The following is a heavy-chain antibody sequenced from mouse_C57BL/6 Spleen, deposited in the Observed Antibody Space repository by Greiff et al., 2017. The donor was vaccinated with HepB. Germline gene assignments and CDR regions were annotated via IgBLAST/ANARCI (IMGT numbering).Heavy chain of an antibody. CDR1: GYAFSSYW. V-gene: IGHV1-80*01. Sequence: VQLQESGAELVKPGASVKISCKASGYAFSSYWMNWVKQRPGKGLEWIGQIYPGDGDTNYNGKFKGKATLTADKSSSTAYMQLSSLTSEDSAVYFCAMYYDYDEGNFAYWGQGTLVTVSA. D-gene: IGHD2-4*01. CDR2: IYPGDGDT. CDR3: AMYYDYDEGNFAY. J-gene: IGHJ3*01.